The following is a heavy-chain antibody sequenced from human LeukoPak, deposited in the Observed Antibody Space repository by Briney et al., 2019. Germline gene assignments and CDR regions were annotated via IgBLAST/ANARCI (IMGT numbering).Heavy chain of an antibody. Sequence: PSETLSLTCTVSGGSVNSRTYYWGWVRQPPGKGLDFIGSISYSGSTYYNPSLKSRVTISLATSKNQFSLKLSSVTAADTAVYYCARDSYGSGSYNYWGQGTLVTVSS. V-gene: IGHV4-39*07. CDR3: ARDSYGSGSYNY. CDR1: GGSVNSRTYY. J-gene: IGHJ4*02. D-gene: IGHD3-10*01. CDR2: ISYSGST.